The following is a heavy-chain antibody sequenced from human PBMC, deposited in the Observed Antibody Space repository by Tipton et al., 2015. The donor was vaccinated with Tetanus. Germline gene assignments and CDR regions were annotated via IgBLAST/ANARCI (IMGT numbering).Heavy chain of an antibody. Sequence: SLRLSCAASGFTFNGYCIHWVRQAPGKGLEWVAVSWYDGTDKYYADSVKGRFTISRDNSKNTLYLQMNSLRAEDTAVYYCAREADCSGGSCFSGDFDNWGQGTQVTVSS. V-gene: IGHV3-33*01. CDR2: SWYDGTDK. D-gene: IGHD2-15*01. CDR1: GFTFNGYC. CDR3: AREADCSGGSCFSGDFDN. J-gene: IGHJ4*02.